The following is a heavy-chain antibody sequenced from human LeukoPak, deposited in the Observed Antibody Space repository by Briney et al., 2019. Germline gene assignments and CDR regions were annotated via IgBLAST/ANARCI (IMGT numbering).Heavy chain of an antibody. Sequence: PGGSLRLSCAASGFTFSSYAMSWVRQAPGKGLEWVAVISYDGSNKYYADSVKGRFTISRDKSKNTLYLQMNSLRAEDTAVYFCARDLYYDSTGYYYVGRESYFDYWGQGTLVTVSS. CDR2: ISYDGSNK. CDR3: ARDLYYDSTGYYYVGRESYFDY. V-gene: IGHV3-30*04. J-gene: IGHJ4*02. D-gene: IGHD3-22*01. CDR1: GFTFSSYA.